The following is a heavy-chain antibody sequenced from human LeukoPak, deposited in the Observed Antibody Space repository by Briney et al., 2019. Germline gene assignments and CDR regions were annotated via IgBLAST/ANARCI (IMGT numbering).Heavy chain of an antibody. CDR2: ISSNGGST. Sequence: GGSLRLSCAASGFTFSSYAMHWVRQAPGKGLEYVSAISSNGGSTYYANSVKGRFTISRDNSKNTLYLQMGSLRAEDMAVYHCARWSGGSGVVVPAAKRGYFDYWGQGTLVTVSS. J-gene: IGHJ4*02. CDR3: ARWSGGSGVVVPAAKRGYFDY. D-gene: IGHD2-2*01. CDR1: GFTFSSYA. V-gene: IGHV3-64*01.